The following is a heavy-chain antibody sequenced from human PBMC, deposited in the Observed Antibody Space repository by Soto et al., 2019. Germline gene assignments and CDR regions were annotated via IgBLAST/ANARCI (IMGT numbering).Heavy chain of an antibody. V-gene: IGHV3-13*04. J-gene: IGHJ4*02. CDR2: IGTTGDT. Sequence: GGSLRLSCSASGFTFSSYDMHWVRQGTGKGLEWVSAIGTTGDTYYAGSVKGRFTISRENAKNSLYLQMNSLRAGDTAIYFCARAIGPTLFDYWGQGTLVTVSS. D-gene: IGHD3-22*01. CDR1: GFTFSSYD. CDR3: ARAIGPTLFDY.